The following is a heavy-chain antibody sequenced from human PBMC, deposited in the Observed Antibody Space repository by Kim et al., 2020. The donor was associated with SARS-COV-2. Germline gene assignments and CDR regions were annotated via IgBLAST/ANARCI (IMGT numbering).Heavy chain of an antibody. Sequence: GGSLRLSCAASGFTFSSYAMSWVRQAPGKGLEWVSAISGSGGSTYYADSVKGRFTISRDNSKNTLYLQMNSLRAEDTAVYYCAKGPGGMIVDHDAFDIWGQGTMVTVSS. CDR1: GFTFSSYA. CDR3: AKGPGGMIVDHDAFDI. V-gene: IGHV3-23*01. D-gene: IGHD3-22*01. CDR2: ISGSGGST. J-gene: IGHJ3*02.